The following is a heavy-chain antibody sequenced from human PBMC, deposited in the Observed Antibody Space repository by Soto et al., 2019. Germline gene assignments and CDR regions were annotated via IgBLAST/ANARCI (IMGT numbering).Heavy chain of an antibody. CDR2: IYYSGST. J-gene: IGHJ2*01. Sequence: QVQLQESGPGLVKPSQTLSLTCTVSGGSISSGDYYWSWIRKPPGKGLEWIGYIYYSGSTYYNPSLQRRVTISVDTSKNQFSLKLSSVTAADTAVYYCARGGDYWYFDLWGRGTLVTVSS. CDR1: GGSISSGDYY. V-gene: IGHV4-30-4*01. D-gene: IGHD2-21*01. CDR3: ARGGDYWYFDL.